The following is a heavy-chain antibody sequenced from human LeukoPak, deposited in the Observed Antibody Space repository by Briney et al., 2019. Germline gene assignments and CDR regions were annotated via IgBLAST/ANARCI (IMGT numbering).Heavy chain of an antibody. Sequence: GGSLRLSCAASGFTFSSYSMNWVRQAPGKGLEWVSSISSSSSTIYYTDSVKGRFTISRDNAKNSLYLQMNSLRAEDTAVYYCARDRLGVVVVAATRGSIPYGMDVWGQGTTVTVSS. D-gene: IGHD2-15*01. CDR2: ISSSSSTI. CDR3: ARDRLGVVVVAATRGSIPYGMDV. CDR1: GFTFSSYS. J-gene: IGHJ6*02. V-gene: IGHV3-48*04.